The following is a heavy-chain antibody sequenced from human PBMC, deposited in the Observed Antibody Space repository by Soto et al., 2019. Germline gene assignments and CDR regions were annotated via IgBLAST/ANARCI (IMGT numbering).Heavy chain of an antibody. CDR1: GFTFSSYS. CDR3: ASADSGYAHGYYYYGMDV. CDR2: ISSSSSTI. J-gene: IGHJ6*02. V-gene: IGHV3-48*01. D-gene: IGHD5-12*01. Sequence: EVQLVESGGGLVQPGGSLRLSCAASGFTFSSYSMNWVRQAPGKGLEWVSYISSSSSTIYYADSVKGRFTISRDNAKKSRYLQINSLRAEDTDVYYCASADSGYAHGYYYYGMDVWGQGTTVTVSS.